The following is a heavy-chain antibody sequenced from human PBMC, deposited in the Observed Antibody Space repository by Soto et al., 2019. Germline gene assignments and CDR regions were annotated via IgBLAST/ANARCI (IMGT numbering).Heavy chain of an antibody. CDR2: MYYRGTT. D-gene: IGHD4-4*01. V-gene: IGHV4-39*01. CDR3: ARHPSLYRHLEF. Sequence: QLQLQESGPRLVKPSETLSLICSVSGASITSGNYYWAWIRQPPGKGLEWIGSMYYRGTTHYNSSLETRVSISADTAKIQISLNLTSVTAADTAIYFCARHPSLYRHLEFWGEGILVTVSS. CDR1: GASITSGNYY. J-gene: IGHJ4*02.